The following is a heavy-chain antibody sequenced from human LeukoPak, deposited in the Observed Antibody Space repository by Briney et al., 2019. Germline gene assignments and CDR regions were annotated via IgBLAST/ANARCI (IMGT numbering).Heavy chain of an antibody. CDR2: INPSGGST. CDR3: AREGITGTPCDI. Sequence: EASVKDSCKASGYTFTSYYMHWVRQTPGQGLEWMGIINPSGGSTSYAQKFQGRVTMTRDMSTSTVYMELSSLRSEGTAVYYCAREGITGTPCDIWGQGTMVTVSS. CDR1: GYTFTSYY. D-gene: IGHD1-20*01. J-gene: IGHJ3*02. V-gene: IGHV1-46*01.